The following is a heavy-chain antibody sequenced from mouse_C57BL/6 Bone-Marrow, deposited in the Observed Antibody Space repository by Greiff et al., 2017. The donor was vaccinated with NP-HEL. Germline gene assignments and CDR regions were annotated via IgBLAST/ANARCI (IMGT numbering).Heavy chain of an antibody. J-gene: IGHJ4*01. CDR1: GFTFSDYG. V-gene: IGHV5-15*01. CDR2: ISNLAYSI. CDR3: ARHYYDGYAMDY. Sequence: EVKLLESGGGLVQPGGSLKLSCAASGFTFSDYGMAWVRQAPRKGPEWVAFISNLAYSIYYADTVTGRFTISRENAKNTLYLEMSSLRSEDTAMYYCARHYYDGYAMDYWGQGTSVTVSS. D-gene: IGHD1-1*01.